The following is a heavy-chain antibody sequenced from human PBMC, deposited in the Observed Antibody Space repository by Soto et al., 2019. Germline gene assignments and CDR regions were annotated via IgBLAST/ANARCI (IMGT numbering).Heavy chain of an antibody. CDR3: AKDPGYSSSWAPVAFDY. D-gene: IGHD6-13*01. J-gene: IGHJ4*02. CDR2: ISGSGGST. Sequence: GGSLRLSCAASGFTFSSYAMSWVRQAPGKGLEWVSAISGSGGSTYYADSVKGRFTISRDNSKNTLYLQMNSLRAEDTAVYYCAKDPGYSSSWAPVAFDYWGQGTLVTVSS. V-gene: IGHV3-23*01. CDR1: GFTFSSYA.